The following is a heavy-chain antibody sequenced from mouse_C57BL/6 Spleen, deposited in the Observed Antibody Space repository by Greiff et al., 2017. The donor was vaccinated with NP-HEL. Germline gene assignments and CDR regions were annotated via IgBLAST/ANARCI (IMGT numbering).Heavy chain of an antibody. D-gene: IGHD2-5*01. V-gene: IGHV1-80*01. CDR1: GYAFSSYW. J-gene: IGHJ2*01. CDR2: IYPGDGDT. CDR3: ARGGFAYYSNPGFDY. Sequence: VQLQQSGAELVKPGASVKISCKASGYAFSSYWMNWVKQRPGKGLEWIGQIYPGDGDTNYNGKFKGKATLTADKSSSTAYMQLSSLTSEDSAVYFCARGGFAYYSNPGFDYWGQGTTLTVSS.